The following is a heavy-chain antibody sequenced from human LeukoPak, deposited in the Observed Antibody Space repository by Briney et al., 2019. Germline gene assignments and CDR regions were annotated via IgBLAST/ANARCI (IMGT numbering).Heavy chain of an antibody. CDR2: IYYSGST. CDR1: GGSISSYY. V-gene: IGHV4-59*08. D-gene: IGHD6-19*01. CDR3: ARRVAGGIYGMDV. Sequence: SETLSLTCTVSGGSISSYYWGWIRQPPGKGLEWIGYIYYSGSTNYNPSLKGRVTISVDTSKNQFSLKLSSVTAADTAVYYCARRVAGGIYGMDVWGQGTTVTVSS. J-gene: IGHJ6*02.